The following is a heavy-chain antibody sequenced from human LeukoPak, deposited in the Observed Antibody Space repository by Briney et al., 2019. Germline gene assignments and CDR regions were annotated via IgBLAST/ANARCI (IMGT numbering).Heavy chain of an antibody. Sequence: SETLSLTCTVSGGSISSYYWSWIRQPPGKGLEWIGFIYYSGSTNYNPSLKSRVTISVDTSKNQFSLKLSSVTAADTAVYYCARSGYSSGWYNYWGQGTLVTVSS. J-gene: IGHJ4*02. V-gene: IGHV4-59*01. CDR2: IYYSGST. D-gene: IGHD6-19*01. CDR1: GGSISSYY. CDR3: ARSGYSSGWYNY.